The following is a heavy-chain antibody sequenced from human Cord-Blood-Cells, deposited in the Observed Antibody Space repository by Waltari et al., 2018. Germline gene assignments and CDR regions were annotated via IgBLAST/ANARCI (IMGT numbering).Heavy chain of an antibody. J-gene: IGHJ5*02. Sequence: QVQLVQSGAEVKKPGASVKVSCKASGYTFTSYYMYWVRQAPGQGLEWMGIINPRGGSTSYAQKFQGRVTMTRDTSTSTVYMELSSLRSEDTAVYYCARDRVAQLERRNNWFDPWGQGTLVTVSS. CDR1: GYTFTSYY. D-gene: IGHD1-1*01. CDR2: INPRGGST. V-gene: IGHV1-46*01. CDR3: ARDRVAQLERRNNWFDP.